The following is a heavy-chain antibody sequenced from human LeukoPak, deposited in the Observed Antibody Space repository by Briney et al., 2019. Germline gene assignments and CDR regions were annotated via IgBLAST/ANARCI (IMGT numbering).Heavy chain of an antibody. CDR2: INHSGST. J-gene: IGHJ6*02. CDR1: GGSFSGYY. CDR3: ARGPLPNSSGWAYYYYGMDV. V-gene: IGHV4-34*01. Sequence: SETLSLTCAVYGGSFSGYYWSWIRQPPGKGLEWIGEINHSGSTNYNPSLKSRVTISVDTSKNQFSLKLSSVTAADTAVYYCARGPLPNSSGWAYYYYGMDVWGQGTTVTVSS. D-gene: IGHD6-19*01.